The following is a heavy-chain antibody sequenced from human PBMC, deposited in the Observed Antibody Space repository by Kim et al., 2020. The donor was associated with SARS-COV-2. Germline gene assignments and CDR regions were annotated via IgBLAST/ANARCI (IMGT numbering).Heavy chain of an antibody. J-gene: IGHJ4*02. Sequence: AQKLQGRVTMTTDTSTSTAYMELRSLRSDDTAVYYCARVGLEGAALHFDYWGQGTLVTVSS. CDR3: ARVGLEGAALHFDY. D-gene: IGHD6-25*01. V-gene: IGHV1-18*01.